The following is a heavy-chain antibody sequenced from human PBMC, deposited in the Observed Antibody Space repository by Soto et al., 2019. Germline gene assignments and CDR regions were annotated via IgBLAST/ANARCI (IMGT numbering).Heavy chain of an antibody. D-gene: IGHD3-9*01. CDR1: DDFISSYY. CDR2: VSTNGAT. Sequence: PSETLSLICTVSDDFISSYYWNWIRQPAGKGLEWIGRVSTNGATNYNPSLESRVTMSVDTSKNQFSLKLTSVTAADTAVYFCARADYEILTGSYAMDVWGQGTTVTVSS. J-gene: IGHJ6*02. V-gene: IGHV4-4*07. CDR3: ARADYEILTGSYAMDV.